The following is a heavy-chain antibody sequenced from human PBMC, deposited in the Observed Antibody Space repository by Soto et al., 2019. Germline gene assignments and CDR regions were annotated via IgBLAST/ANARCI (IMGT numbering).Heavy chain of an antibody. V-gene: IGHV4-59*01. CDR3: ARDQSYDFWSGYSEGWFDP. D-gene: IGHD3-3*01. J-gene: IGHJ5*02. Sequence: ETLSLTCTVSGGSISSYYWSWIRQPPGKGLEWIGYIYYSGGTNYNPSLKSRVTISVDTSKNQFSLKLSSVTAADTAVYYCARDQSYDFWSGYSEGWFDPWGQGTLVTVSS. CDR1: GGSISSYY. CDR2: IYYSGGT.